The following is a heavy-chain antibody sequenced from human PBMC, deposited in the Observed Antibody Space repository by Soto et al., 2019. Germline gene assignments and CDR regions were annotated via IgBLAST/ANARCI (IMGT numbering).Heavy chain of an antibody. D-gene: IGHD3-10*01. V-gene: IGHV4-59*01. CDR3: ATLPPGGPYRGVFVD. J-gene: IGHJ4*02. Sequence: TSETLSLTCTVSGGSISTYYWTWIRQSPGKGPEWIGYVYHSGTTNYNPSLESRVTMSLDTSKNQFSLKLSAVTTADTAVYYCATLPPGGPYRGVFVDWSPGTLVTVSS. CDR1: GGSISTYY. CDR2: VYHSGTT.